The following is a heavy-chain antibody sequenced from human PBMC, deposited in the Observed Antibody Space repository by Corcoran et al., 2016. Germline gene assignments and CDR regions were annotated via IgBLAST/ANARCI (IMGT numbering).Heavy chain of an antibody. Sequence: QVQLQQWGAGLLKPSETLSLTCAVYGGSFSGYYWSWIRQPPGKGLEWIGEINHSGSTNYNPSLKSRVTISVDTSKNQFSLKLSSVTAADTAVYDCARGGIAAAGAGYFQHWGQGTLVTVSS. J-gene: IGHJ1*01. CDR1: GGSFSGYY. CDR2: INHSGST. V-gene: IGHV4-34*01. D-gene: IGHD6-13*01. CDR3: ARGGIAAAGAGYFQH.